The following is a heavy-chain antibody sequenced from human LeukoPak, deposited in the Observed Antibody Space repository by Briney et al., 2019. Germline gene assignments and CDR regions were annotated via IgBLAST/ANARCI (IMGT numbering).Heavy chain of an antibody. V-gene: IGHV3-74*01. CDR1: GFTFSSYW. CDR3: ARATYSSGWDY. Sequence: GGSLRLSCAASGFTFSSYWMHWVRQGPGKGLVWVSRLNSDGGSTHYGDSVKGRFIISRDNAKNTLYLQMNSLRAEDTAVYYCARATYSSGWDYWGQGTLVTVSS. CDR2: LNSDGGST. D-gene: IGHD6-19*01. J-gene: IGHJ4*02.